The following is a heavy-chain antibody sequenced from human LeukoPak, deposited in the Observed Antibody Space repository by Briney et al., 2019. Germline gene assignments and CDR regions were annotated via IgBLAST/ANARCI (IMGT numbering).Heavy chain of an antibody. J-gene: IGHJ4*02. CDR1: GGSISSYY. D-gene: IGHD2-2*02. Sequence: SKTLSLTCTVSGGSISSYYWSWIRQPPGKGLEWIGYIYYSGSTNYNPSLKSRVTISVDTSKNQFSLKLSSVTAADTAVYYCARSGLVPAAIPLDYWGQGTLVTVSS. CDR3: ARSGLVPAAIPLDY. V-gene: IGHV4-59*08. CDR2: IYYSGST.